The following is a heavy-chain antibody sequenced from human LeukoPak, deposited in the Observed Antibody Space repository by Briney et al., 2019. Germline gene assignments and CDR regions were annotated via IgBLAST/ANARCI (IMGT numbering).Heavy chain of an antibody. Sequence: GGSLRLSCAASGFTFSSYEMNWVRQAPGKGLKWVTYISSSGSTIYYADYVKGRFTVSRDNAKNSLYLQMNNLRAEDTALYYCGRDRVGGRGYSLDYLGQGTLVTVSS. D-gene: IGHD5-18*01. CDR2: ISSSGSTI. CDR3: GRDRVGGRGYSLDY. V-gene: IGHV3-48*03. J-gene: IGHJ4*02. CDR1: GFTFSSYE.